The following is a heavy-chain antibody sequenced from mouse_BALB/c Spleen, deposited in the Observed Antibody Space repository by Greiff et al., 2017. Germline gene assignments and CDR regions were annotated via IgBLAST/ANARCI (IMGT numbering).Heavy chain of an antibody. CDR2: ISSGGSYT. CDR3: ARQRVYYSLDY. J-gene: IGHJ2*01. D-gene: IGHD2-12*01. Sequence: EVQVVESGGDLVKPGGSLKLSCAASGFTFSSYGMSWVRQTPDKRLEWVATISSGGSYTYYPDSVKGRFTISRDNAKNTLYLQMSSLKSEDTAMYYCARQRVYYSLDYWGQGTTLTVSS. V-gene: IGHV5-6*01. CDR1: GFTFSSYG.